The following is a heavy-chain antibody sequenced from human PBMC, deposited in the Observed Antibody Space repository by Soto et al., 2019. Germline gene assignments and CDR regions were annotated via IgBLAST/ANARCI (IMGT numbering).Heavy chain of an antibody. V-gene: IGHV2-5*01. CDR3: AHTGGPNYDFWSGYPKDFDY. D-gene: IGHD3-3*01. Sequence: ESGPTLVNPTHTRTLTCTFSGFSLSTSGVGVGWIRQPPGKALEWLALIYWNDDKRYSPSLKSRLTITKDTSKNQVVLTMTNMDPVDTATYYCAHTGGPNYDFWSGYPKDFDYWGQGTLVTVSS. CDR1: GFSLSTSGVG. CDR2: IYWNDDK. J-gene: IGHJ4*02.